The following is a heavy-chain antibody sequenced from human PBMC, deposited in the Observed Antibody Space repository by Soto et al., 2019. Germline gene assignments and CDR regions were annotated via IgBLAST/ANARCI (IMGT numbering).Heavy chain of an antibody. J-gene: IGHJ6*02. D-gene: IGHD3-10*01. CDR1: GGSITSYY. Sequence: SETLSLTCTVSGGSITSYYWTWIRQPPGQGPEWIGYISDSGRTSYNPSLTSRLTILLDTSKNQISLKLTSVTEADSAVYFCARSIADRRGGGMDVWGQGATVTVSS. CDR3: ARSIADRRGGGMDV. V-gene: IGHV4-59*01. CDR2: ISDSGRT.